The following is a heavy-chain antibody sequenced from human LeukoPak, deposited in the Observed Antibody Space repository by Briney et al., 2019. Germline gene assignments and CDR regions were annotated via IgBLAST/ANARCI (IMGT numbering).Heavy chain of an antibody. CDR1: GFTFSNNA. CDR2: IRYDGSNK. D-gene: IGHD2-8*01. CDR3: AKDFRLMVTRFWSANWFDP. J-gene: IGHJ5*02. Sequence: GGSLRLSCAASGFTFSNNAMHWVRQAPGKGLEWVAFIRYDGSNKYYADSVKGRFTISRDNSKNTLYLQMNSLRAEDTAVYYCAKDFRLMVTRFWSANWFDPWGQGTLVTVSS. V-gene: IGHV3-30*02.